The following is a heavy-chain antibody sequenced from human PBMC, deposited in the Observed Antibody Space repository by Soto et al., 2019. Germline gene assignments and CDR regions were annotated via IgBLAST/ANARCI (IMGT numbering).Heavy chain of an antibody. V-gene: IGHV1-69*13. J-gene: IGHJ6*02. CDR2: IIPIFGTA. CDR3: ARGGVGVRRGVYYYYGMDV. CDR1: GGTFSSYA. Sequence: ASVKVSCKASGGTFSSYAISCVRRAPGQVLEWMGGIIPIFGTANYAQKFQGRVTITADESTSTAYMELSSLRSEDTAVYYCARGGVGVRRGVYYYYGMDVWGQGTTVTVSS. D-gene: IGHD1-26*01.